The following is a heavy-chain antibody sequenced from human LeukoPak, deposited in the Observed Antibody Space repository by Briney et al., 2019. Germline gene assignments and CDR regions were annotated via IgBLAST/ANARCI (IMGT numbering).Heavy chain of an antibody. CDR3: ARDGDYYGSGSEVKFDY. V-gene: IGHV3-48*03. Sequence: GGSLRLSCAAPGFTFSSYEMNWVRQAPGKGLERVSYISSSGSTIYYADSVKGRFTISRDNAKNSLYLQMNSLRAEDTAGYYCARDGDYYGSGSEVKFDYWGQGTLVTVSS. CDR2: ISSSGSTI. J-gene: IGHJ4*02. CDR1: GFTFSSYE. D-gene: IGHD3-10*01.